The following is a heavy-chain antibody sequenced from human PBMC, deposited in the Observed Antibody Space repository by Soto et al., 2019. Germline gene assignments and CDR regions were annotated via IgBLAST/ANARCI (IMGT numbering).Heavy chain of an antibody. J-gene: IGHJ4*02. CDR3: AREDGVAGSPSAFDH. Sequence: VGSLRLSCVFSGFTFSTYTMNWVRQAPGKGLEWVSSINGRSNYVYYADSVKGRFTISRDNAKNSLYLQMNRLRAEDTAIYYCAREDGVAGSPSAFDHWGLGTLVTVSS. CDR1: GFTFSTYT. D-gene: IGHD4-17*01. V-gene: IGHV3-21*01. CDR2: INGRSNYV.